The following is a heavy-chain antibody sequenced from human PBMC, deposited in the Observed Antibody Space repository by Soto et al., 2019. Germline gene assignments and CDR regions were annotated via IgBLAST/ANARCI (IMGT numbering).Heavy chain of an antibody. CDR2: VKKDGSEK. CDR1: GFTFSNYW. Sequence: EVQLEESGGGLVQPGGSLRLSCAASGFTFSNYWMNWVRQAPGKGLEWVANVKKDGSEKYYVGSVKGRFTLSKDNAKNAVYLQMNSLRVEDTAVYYCARSLWGFGDFNLDCWGQGILVTVAS. V-gene: IGHV3-7*04. CDR3: ARSLWGFGDFNLDC. D-gene: IGHD3-10*01. J-gene: IGHJ4*02.